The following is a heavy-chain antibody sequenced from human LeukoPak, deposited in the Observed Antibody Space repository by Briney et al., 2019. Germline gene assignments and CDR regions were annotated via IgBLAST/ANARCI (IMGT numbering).Heavy chain of an antibody. Sequence: TGGSLRLSCAASGFTFNDYYMSLIRQAPGKGLEWVSYISSSSSYTNYADSVKGRFTISRDNAKNSLYLQHHSLRAEDTAVSSYEKLFEGLCSSTSCYADDWFDPWGQGTLVTVSS. V-gene: IGHV3-11*03. CDR2: ISSSSSYT. CDR1: GFTFNDYY. J-gene: IGHJ5*02. D-gene: IGHD2-2*01. CDR3: EKLFEGLCSSTSCYADDWFDP.